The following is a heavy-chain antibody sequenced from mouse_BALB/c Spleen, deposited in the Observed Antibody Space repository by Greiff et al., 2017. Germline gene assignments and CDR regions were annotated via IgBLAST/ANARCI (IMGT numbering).Heavy chain of an antibody. Sequence: EVKLVGSGGGLVKPGGSLKLSCAASGFTFSDYYMYWVRQTPEKRLEWVATISDGGSYTYYPDSVKGRFTISRDNAKNNLYLQMSSLKSEDTAMYYCAKSSSYDCLFAYWGQETLVTVSA. CDR3: AKSSSYDCLFAY. CDR1: GFTFSDYY. D-gene: IGHD2-4*01. CDR2: ISDGGSYT. V-gene: IGHV5-4*02. J-gene: IGHJ3*01.